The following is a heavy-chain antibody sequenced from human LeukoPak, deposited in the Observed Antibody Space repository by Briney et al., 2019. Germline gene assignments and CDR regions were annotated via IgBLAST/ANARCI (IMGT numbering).Heavy chain of an antibody. J-gene: IGHJ5*02. D-gene: IGHD3-3*01. CDR2: IYPGDSDT. V-gene: IGHV5-51*01. CDR1: GYSFTSYW. CDR3: ARSRATIFGVVIRPHWFDP. Sequence: GESLKISCKGPGYSFTSYWIGWVRQMPGKGLECMGIIYPGDSDTRYSPSFQGQVTISADKSISTAYLQWSSLKASDTAMYYCARSRATIFGVVIRPHWFDPWGQGTLVNVSS.